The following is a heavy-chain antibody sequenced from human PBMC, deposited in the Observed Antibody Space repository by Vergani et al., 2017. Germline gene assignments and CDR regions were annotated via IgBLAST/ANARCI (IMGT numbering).Heavy chain of an antibody. CDR3: AKVGYYYDSSGYLGGDAFDY. J-gene: IGHJ4*02. V-gene: IGHV3-23*01. CDR2: ISGSGGST. Sequence: EVQLLESGGGLVQPGGSLRLSSAASGFTFSSYAMSWVRQAPGKGLEWVSAISGSGGSTYYADSVKGRFTISRDNSKNTLYLQMNSLRAEDTAVYYCAKVGYYYDSSGYLGGDAFDYWGQGTLVTVSS. CDR1: GFTFSSYA. D-gene: IGHD3-22*01.